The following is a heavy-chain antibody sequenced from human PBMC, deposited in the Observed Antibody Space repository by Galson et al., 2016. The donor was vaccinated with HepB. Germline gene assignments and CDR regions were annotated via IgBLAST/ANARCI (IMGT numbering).Heavy chain of an antibody. D-gene: IGHD3/OR15-3a*01. Sequence: QSGAEVKKPGESLKISCKGSTYSFNTYWIGWARQLPGKGLEWMGIIYPDDSDTRYSPSFRGQVTISADKSITTAYLRWSSLKASDTAMYYCARRTRGVAGTGFDYWGQGTQVTVSS. V-gene: IGHV5-51*01. CDR1: TYSFNTYW. CDR2: IYPDDSDT. CDR3: ARRTRGVAGTGFDY. J-gene: IGHJ4*02.